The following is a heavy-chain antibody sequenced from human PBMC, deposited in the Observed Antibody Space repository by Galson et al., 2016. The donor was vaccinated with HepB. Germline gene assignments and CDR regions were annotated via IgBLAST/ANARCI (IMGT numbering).Heavy chain of an antibody. CDR3: ARGRWDLLSWFDP. CDR2: IIPISGTP. Sequence: SVKVSCKASGGTLSSDAISWVRQAPGQGLEWMGGIIPISGTPNYAQKFQGRLTITADESTSTAYMELISLRSEDTAVYYCARGRWDLLSWFDPWGQGTLVTVSS. V-gene: IGHV1-69*13. D-gene: IGHD2/OR15-2a*01. J-gene: IGHJ5*02. CDR1: GGTLSSDA.